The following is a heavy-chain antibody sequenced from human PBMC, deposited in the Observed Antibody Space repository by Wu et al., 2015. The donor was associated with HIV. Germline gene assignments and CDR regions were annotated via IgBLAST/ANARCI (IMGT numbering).Heavy chain of an antibody. CDR1: GASVNPYY. Sequence: QVQLQGIGPRTGEAFGDPCPSPCTVSGASVNPYYWTWIRQSPGRGLEWIGYISYKGNTNYNPSLKSRVTISLDMSKNHFSLKLRSATAADTAVYYCARADLDGVYDPYYFYGMDVWGQGTTVTVSS. CDR2: ISYKGNT. D-gene: IGHD2-8*01. CDR3: ARADLDGVYDPYYFYGMDV. V-gene: IGHV4-59*02. J-gene: IGHJ6*02.